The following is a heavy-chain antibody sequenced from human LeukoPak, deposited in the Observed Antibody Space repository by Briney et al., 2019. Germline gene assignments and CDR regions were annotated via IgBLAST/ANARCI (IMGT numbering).Heavy chain of an antibody. V-gene: IGHV4-59*01. CDR2: IYYSGST. CDR1: GGSISSYY. D-gene: IGHD2-15*01. J-gene: IGHJ3*02. CDR3: ASLVVANPGAFDI. Sequence: SETLSLTCTVSGGSISSYYWSWTRQPPGKGLEWIGYIYYSGSTNYNPSLKSRVTISVDTSKNQFSLKLSSVTAADTAVYYCASLVVANPGAFDIWGQGTMVTVSS.